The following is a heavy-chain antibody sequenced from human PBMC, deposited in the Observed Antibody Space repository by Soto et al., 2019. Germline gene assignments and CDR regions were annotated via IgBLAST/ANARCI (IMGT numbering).Heavy chain of an antibody. V-gene: IGHV4-59*01. J-gene: IGHJ2*01. CDR1: GGSISSYY. CDR3: ARGDPEGRPYFDL. Sequence: QVQLQESGPGLVKPSETLSLTCTVSGGSISSYYWSWIRQPPGKGLEWIGYIYYSGSTNYNPSLIMRVAVSVDPANNHFSLKRSSVTAAATAAYYCARGDPEGRPYFDLWGRCTLGTVSS. CDR2: IYYSGST. D-gene: IGHD6-25*01.